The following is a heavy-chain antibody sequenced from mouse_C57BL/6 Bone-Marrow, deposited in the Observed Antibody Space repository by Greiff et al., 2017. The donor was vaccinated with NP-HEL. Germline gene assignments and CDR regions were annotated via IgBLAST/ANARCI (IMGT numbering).Heavy chain of an antibody. V-gene: IGHV1-59*01. D-gene: IGHD1-1*01. CDR1: GYTFTSYW. CDR3: ARGYYEGYFDY. J-gene: IGHJ2*01. CDR2: IDPSDSYT. Sequence: QVQLKQPGAELVRPGTSVKLSCKASGYTFTSYWMHWVKQRPGQGLEWIGVIDPSDSYTNYNQKFKGKATLTVDTSSSTAYMQLSSLTSEDSAVYYCARGYYEGYFDYWGQGTTLTVSS.